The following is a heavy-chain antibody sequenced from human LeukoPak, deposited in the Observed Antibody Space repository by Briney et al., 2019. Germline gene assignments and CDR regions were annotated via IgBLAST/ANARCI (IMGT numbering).Heavy chain of an antibody. V-gene: IGHV3-30*02. CDR1: GFTFSSYG. Sequence: GGSLRLSCAASGFTFSSYGMHWVRQAPGKGLEWVAFIRYDGSNKYYADSVKGRFTISRDNSKNTLYLQMNSLRAEDTAVYYCAKEPRIGAAAGTGSDYWGQGTLVTVSS. CDR3: AKEPRIGAAAGTGSDY. J-gene: IGHJ4*02. D-gene: IGHD6-13*01. CDR2: IRYDGSNK.